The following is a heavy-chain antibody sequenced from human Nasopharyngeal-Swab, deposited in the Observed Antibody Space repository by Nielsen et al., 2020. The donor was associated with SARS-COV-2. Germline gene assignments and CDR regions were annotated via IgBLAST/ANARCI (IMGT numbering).Heavy chain of an antibody. J-gene: IGHJ6*02. V-gene: IGHV3-15*01. D-gene: IGHD1-26*01. Sequence: GGSLRLSCAASGFTFSNAWMSWVRQAPGKGLEWVGRIKSKTDGGTTDYAAPVKGRFTISRDDSKNTLYLQMNSLKTEDTAVYYCTGGAMGADYYYGMDVWGQGTTVTVSS. CDR1: GFTFSNAW. CDR2: IKSKTDGGTT. CDR3: TGGAMGADYYYGMDV.